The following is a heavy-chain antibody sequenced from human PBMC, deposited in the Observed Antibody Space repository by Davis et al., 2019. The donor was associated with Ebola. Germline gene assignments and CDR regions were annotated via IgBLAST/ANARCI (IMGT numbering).Heavy chain of an antibody. CDR1: GGSISSSNW. D-gene: IGHD3-10*01. Sequence: MPSETLSLTCAVSGGSISSSNWWSWVRQPPGKGLEWIGYIYYSGSTNYNPSLKSRVTISVDTSKNQFSLKLSSVTAADTAVYYCARSYGSGIKGREINWFDPWGQGTLVTVSS. CDR2: IYYSGST. V-gene: IGHV4-4*02. J-gene: IGHJ5*02. CDR3: ARSYGSGIKGREINWFDP.